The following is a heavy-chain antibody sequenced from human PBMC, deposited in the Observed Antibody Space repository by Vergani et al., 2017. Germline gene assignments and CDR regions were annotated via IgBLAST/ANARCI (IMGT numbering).Heavy chain of an antibody. D-gene: IGHD4-23*01. V-gene: IGHV3-49*04. J-gene: IGHJ4*02. Sequence: EVQLVESGGDLVQPGRSLRLSCAASGFTFIMHAMSWVRQAPGKGLEWIGFIRSKTYGATTEYAASVRGRFTISRDDSKGIAYLQMSSLKKEDTAVYRCAVEIYDYGGSRDFDYWGQGTLVVVSS. CDR3: AVEIYDYGGSRDFDY. CDR2: IRSKTYGATT. CDR1: GFTFIMHA.